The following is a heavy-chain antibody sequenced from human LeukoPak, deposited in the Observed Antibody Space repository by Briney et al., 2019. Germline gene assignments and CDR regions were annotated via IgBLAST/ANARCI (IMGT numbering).Heavy chain of an antibody. V-gene: IGHV3-48*02. Sequence: PGGSLRLSCAVSGFTFGSYTMDWVRQAPGKGLEWVSHISSTSTTYYADSVKGRFTTSRDNAKNLLYLQMNSLRDEDTAVNYCAAAGDYWGQGTLVTVSS. J-gene: IGHJ4*02. CDR2: ISSTSTT. CDR3: AAAGDY. CDR1: GFTFGSYT. D-gene: IGHD3-10*01.